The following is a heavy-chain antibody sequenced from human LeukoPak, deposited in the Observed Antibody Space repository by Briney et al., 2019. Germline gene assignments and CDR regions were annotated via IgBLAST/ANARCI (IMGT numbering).Heavy chain of an antibody. CDR1: GFTFSSYG. CDR3: AKEDTGGWYGIDY. Sequence: GSLRLSCAASGFTFSSYGMHWVRQAPGKGLEWVALISYDGSNEYYPDSVKGRFTISRDDSKSTVYLQMNSLRAEDTAVYYCAKEDTGGWYGIDYWGQGTLVTVSS. D-gene: IGHD6-19*01. J-gene: IGHJ4*02. V-gene: IGHV3-30*18. CDR2: ISYDGSNE.